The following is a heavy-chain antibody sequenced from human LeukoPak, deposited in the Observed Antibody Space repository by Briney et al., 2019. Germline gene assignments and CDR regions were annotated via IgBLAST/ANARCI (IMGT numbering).Heavy chain of an antibody. CDR2: MNPNSGNT. CDR3: ARWASGWFPFDY. V-gene: IGHV1-8*01. CDR1: GYTFTSYD. D-gene: IGHD6-19*01. Sequence: PWASVKVSCKASGYTFTSYDINWVRQATGQGLEWMGWMNPNSGNTGYAQKFQGRVTMTRNTSTSTAYMELRSLRSEDTAVYYCARWASGWFPFDYWGQGTLVTVSS. J-gene: IGHJ4*02.